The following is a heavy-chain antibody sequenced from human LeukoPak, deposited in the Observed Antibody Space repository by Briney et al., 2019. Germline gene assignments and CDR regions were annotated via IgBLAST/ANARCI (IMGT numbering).Heavy chain of an antibody. Sequence: GESLRLSCAASGFTFSSYAMSWVRQAPGKGLEWVSAISGSGGRTYYADSVKGRFTISRDNSKNTLYLQMNSLRAEDTAVYYCAKDQEFSPTKYDYWGQGTLVTVSS. CDR1: GFTFSSYA. D-gene: IGHD2/OR15-2a*01. CDR2: ISGSGGRT. J-gene: IGHJ4*02. CDR3: AKDQEFSPTKYDY. V-gene: IGHV3-23*01.